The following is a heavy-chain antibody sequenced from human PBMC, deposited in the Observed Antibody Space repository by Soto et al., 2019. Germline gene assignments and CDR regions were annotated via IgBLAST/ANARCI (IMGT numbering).Heavy chain of an antibody. CDR1: GITFSSYA. V-gene: IGHV3-23*01. CDR2: ISGSGGST. Sequence: GGSLRLSCAASGITFSSYAMSWVRQAPGKGLEWVSAISGSGGSTYYADSVKGRFTISRDNSKNTVYLQMNSLRAEDTAVYYCAKDSTIFGGASFDYWGQGTLVTVSS. J-gene: IGHJ4*02. CDR3: AKDSTIFGGASFDY. D-gene: IGHD3-3*01.